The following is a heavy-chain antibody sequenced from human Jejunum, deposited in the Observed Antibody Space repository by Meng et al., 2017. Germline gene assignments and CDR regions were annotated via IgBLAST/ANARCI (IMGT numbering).Heavy chain of an antibody. CDR1: GFTFSSYA. CDR2: ISGDGTAT. J-gene: IGHJ4*02. V-gene: IGHV3-23*01. Sequence: GGSLRLSCVGSGFTFSSYAMSWVRQAPGKGLEWVSAISGDGTATYYTDSVKGRFVMSRDNSKNTLFLQMNSLGAEDTAVYYCVRDLYGAYWYKFGYWGQGTLVTVSS. CDR3: VRDLYGAYWYKFGY. D-gene: IGHD1/OR15-1a*01.